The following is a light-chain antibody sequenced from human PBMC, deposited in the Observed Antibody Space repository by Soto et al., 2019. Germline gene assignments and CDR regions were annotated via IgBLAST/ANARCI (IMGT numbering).Light chain of an antibody. CDR1: QSVSSSY. V-gene: IGKV3-20*01. Sequence: EIVLTPSPDTLSLSPGERATLSCRASQSVSSSYLAWYQQKTGQAPRLLIYGASSRATGIPDRFSGSGSGTDFTLTISRLEPEEFAVYYCQQYGSSPLTFGGGTKVDIK. CDR2: GAS. J-gene: IGKJ4*01. CDR3: QQYGSSPLT.